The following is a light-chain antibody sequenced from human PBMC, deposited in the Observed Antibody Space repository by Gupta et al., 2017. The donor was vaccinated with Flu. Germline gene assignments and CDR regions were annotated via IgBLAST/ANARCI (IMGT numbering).Light chain of an antibody. Sequence: QSVLTQPPSVSEAPRQSVTISCSGSWSNIGDNAVNWYQQFPGKAPKLLIYYDDLRPSGVSDRFSGSKSGTSASLAISGLQSEDEADYYCAGWDDSLNGPVFGGGTKLTVL. CDR1: WSNIGDNA. V-gene: IGLV1-36*01. CDR2: YDD. CDR3: AGWDDSLNGPV. J-gene: IGLJ3*02.